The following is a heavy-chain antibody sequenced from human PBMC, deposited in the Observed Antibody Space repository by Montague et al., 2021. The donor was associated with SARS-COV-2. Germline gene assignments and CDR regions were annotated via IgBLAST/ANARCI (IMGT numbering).Heavy chain of an antibody. V-gene: IGHV4-34*01. Sequence: SETLSLTCTVYGGSFSGYYWSWIRQPPGKGLEWIGEINHSGSTNYNPSLKSRVTISVDTSKNQFSLKLSSVTAADTAVYYCARGIPLYTSSWSSRFFVASFDYWGQGTLVTVSS. J-gene: IGHJ4*02. CDR3: ARGIPLYTSSWSSRFFVASFDY. CDR2: INHSGST. D-gene: IGHD6-13*01. CDR1: GGSFSGYY.